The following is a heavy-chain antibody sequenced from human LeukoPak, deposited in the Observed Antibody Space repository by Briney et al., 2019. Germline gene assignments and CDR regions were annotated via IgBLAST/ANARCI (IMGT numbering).Heavy chain of an antibody. CDR1: GFTFSTYS. CDR3: ASWGEGALDN. J-gene: IGHJ4*02. Sequence: GGSLRLSCAASGFTFSTYSMNWVRQSPGKGLEWVSSTSNTGNHIYYADSVKGRFTISRDNAKKSLYLQMNSLRVEDTGVYYCASWGEGALDNWGQGTLVTVSS. V-gene: IGHV3-21*01. D-gene: IGHD1-26*01. CDR2: TSNTGNHI.